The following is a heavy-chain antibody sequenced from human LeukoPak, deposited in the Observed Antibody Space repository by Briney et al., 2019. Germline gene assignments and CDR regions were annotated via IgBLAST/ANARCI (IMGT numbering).Heavy chain of an antibody. CDR1: GYTFTSYD. CDR2: MNPNSGNT. D-gene: IGHD3-3*01. V-gene: IGHV1-8*01. Sequence: ASVKVSCKASGYTFTSYDINWVREATGQGLEWMGWMNPNSGNTGYAQKFQGRVTMTRNTSISTAYMELSSLRSEDTAVYYCATRRGFWSGYYPFDPWGQGTLVTVSS. J-gene: IGHJ5*02. CDR3: ATRRGFWSGYYPFDP.